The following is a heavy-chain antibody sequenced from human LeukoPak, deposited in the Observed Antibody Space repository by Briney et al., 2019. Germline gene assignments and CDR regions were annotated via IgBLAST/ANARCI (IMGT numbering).Heavy chain of an antibody. CDR2: IKKDGSEK. CDR1: GVTFSYYW. CDR3: ARDVHQYYHESSGRFVY. J-gene: IGHJ4*02. V-gene: IGHV3-7*01. Sequence: GGTLTLSCAASGVTFSYYWMGWVRQAPGKGLEWLANIKKDGSEKYYVDSVSGRFTIDRENAKNSLYLQMTSMRAEDTAVYHCARDVHQYYHESSGRFVYWGEGTLVTVSS. D-gene: IGHD3-22*01.